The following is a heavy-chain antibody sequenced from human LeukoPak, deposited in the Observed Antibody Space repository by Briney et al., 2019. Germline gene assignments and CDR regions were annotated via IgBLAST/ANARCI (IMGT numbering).Heavy chain of an antibody. CDR1: GRTFSSYA. V-gene: IGHV1-69*05. CDR3: ARGRAAAPRTEFDY. Sequence: SVKVSCKASGRTFSSYAISWVRQAPGQGLEWMGGIIPIFGTANYAQKFQGRVTITTDESTSIAYMELSSLRSDDTDVYYCARGRAAAPRTEFDYWGQGTLVTVSS. CDR2: IIPIFGTA. D-gene: IGHD6-13*01. J-gene: IGHJ4*02.